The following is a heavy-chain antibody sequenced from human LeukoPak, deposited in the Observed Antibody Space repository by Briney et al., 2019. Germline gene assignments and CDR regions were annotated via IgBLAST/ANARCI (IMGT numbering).Heavy chain of an antibody. CDR3: ARVTRYLYGMDV. CDR1: GYSFSSYD. CDR2: MNPNSGNT. J-gene: IGHJ6*02. V-gene: IGHV1-8*01. Sequence: ASVKVSCKASGYSFSSYDINWVRQAPGQGLEWMGWMNPNSGNTGYAQKFQGRVTMTRNTSIKTAYMEVSSLTSEDTALYYCARVTRYLYGMDVRGQGTTVIVSS.